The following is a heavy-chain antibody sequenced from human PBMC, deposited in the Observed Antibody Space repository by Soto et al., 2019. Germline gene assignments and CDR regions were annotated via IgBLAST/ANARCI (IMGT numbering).Heavy chain of an antibody. J-gene: IGHJ4*02. CDR2: TSYSGNT. CDR1: GGSVRTYQ. CDR3: ARDGMGPFHY. V-gene: IGHV4-59*02. D-gene: IGHD1-1*01. Sequence: QVQLQESGPGLLKPSETLALTCTISGGSVRTYQLNWIRQPPGKEMEWIGLTSYSGNTNYNPSLKSRVAMAVDTSNNQFSLTLSAVTAAETAVYYCARDGMGPFHYWGQGTLVTVYS.